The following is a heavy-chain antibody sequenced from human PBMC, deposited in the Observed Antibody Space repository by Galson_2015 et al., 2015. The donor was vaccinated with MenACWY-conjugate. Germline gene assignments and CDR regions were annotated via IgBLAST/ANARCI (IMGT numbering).Heavy chain of an antibody. J-gene: IGHJ4*02. CDR3: ARDWRSDYYDSSGYFGY. D-gene: IGHD3-22*01. CDR1: GFTVSSNY. V-gene: IGHV3-53*01. CDR2: IYSGGST. Sequence: SLRLSCAASGFTVSSNYMSWVRQAPGKGLEWVSVIYSGGSTYYADSVKGRFTISRDNSKNTLYLQMNSLRAEDTAVYYCARDWRSDYYDSSGYFGYWGQGTLVTVSS.